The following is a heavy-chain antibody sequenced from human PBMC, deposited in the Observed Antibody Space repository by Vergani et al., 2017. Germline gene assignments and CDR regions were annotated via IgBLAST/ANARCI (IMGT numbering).Heavy chain of an antibody. Sequence: EVQLVESGGGLVQPGRSLRLSCAASGFTFDDYAMHWVRQAPGKGLEWVSGISWNSGSIGYADSVKGRFTISRDNAKNSLYLQMNSLRAEDTALYYCATVDGLSEFDIWGQGTMVTVSS. CDR1: GFTFDDYA. D-gene: IGHD3-9*01. CDR3: ATVDGLSEFDI. V-gene: IGHV3-9*01. CDR2: ISWNSGSI. J-gene: IGHJ3*02.